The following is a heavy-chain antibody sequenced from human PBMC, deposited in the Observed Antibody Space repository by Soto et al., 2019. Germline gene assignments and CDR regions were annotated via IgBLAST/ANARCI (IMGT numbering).Heavy chain of an antibody. D-gene: IGHD2-8*01. J-gene: IGHJ5*02. V-gene: IGHV4-59*01. CDR2: IYYSGST. CDR1: GGSISSYY. CDR3: ARDAYCTNGVCYDAGWFDP. Sequence: SETLSLTCTVSGGSISSYYWSWIRQPPGKGLEWIGYIYYSGSTNYNPSLKSRVTISVDTSKNQFSLKLSSVTAADTAVYYCARDAYCTNGVCYDAGWFDPWGQGTLVTVSS.